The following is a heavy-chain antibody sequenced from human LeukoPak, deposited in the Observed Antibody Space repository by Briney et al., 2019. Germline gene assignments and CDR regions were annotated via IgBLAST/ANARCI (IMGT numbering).Heavy chain of an antibody. V-gene: IGHV3-74*01. CDR2: INSDGSST. J-gene: IGHJ4*02. Sequence: GGSLRLSCAASGFTFSSYWMHWVRQAPGKGLVWVSRINSDGSSTSYADSVKGRFTISRDNAKNTLYLQMNSLRAEDTAVYYCARTSMTTVTTIDYWGQGTLVTVSS. CDR1: GFTFSSYW. CDR3: ARTSMTTVTTIDY. D-gene: IGHD4-17*01.